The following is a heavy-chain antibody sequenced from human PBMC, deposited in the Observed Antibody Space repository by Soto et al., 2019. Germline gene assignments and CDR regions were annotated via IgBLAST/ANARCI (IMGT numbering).Heavy chain of an antibody. CDR3: AKDLEMATILSAFDI. Sequence: PGGSLRLSCAASGFAFSSYAMSWVRQAPGKGLEWVSAISGSGGSTYYADSVKGRFTISRDNSKNTLYLQMNSLRAEDTAVYYCAKDLEMATILSAFDIWGQGTMVTVSS. CDR2: ISGSGGST. V-gene: IGHV3-23*01. CDR1: GFAFSSYA. D-gene: IGHD5-12*01. J-gene: IGHJ3*02.